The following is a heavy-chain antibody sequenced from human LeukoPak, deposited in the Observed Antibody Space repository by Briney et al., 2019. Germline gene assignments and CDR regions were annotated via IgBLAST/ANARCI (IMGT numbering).Heavy chain of an antibody. J-gene: IGHJ3*02. CDR3: AREGPNGAAFDI. CDR2: INPSGGST. D-gene: IGHD1-26*01. CDR1: GYTFTSYC. V-gene: IGHV1-46*01. Sequence: GASVKVSCKASGYTFTSYCMHWVRQAPGQGLEWMGIINPSGGSTSYAQKFQGRVTITTDESTSTAYMELSSLRSEDTAVYYCAREGPNGAAFDIWGQGTMVTVSS.